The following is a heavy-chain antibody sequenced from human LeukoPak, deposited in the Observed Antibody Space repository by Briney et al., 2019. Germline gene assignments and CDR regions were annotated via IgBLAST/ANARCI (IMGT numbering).Heavy chain of an antibody. J-gene: IGHJ4*02. D-gene: IGHD4-17*01. CDR1: GGSISSTNEY. V-gene: IGHV4-39*01. CDR3: ARGRGDYTLCYFDF. Sequence: SETLSLTCTVSGGSISSTNEYWGWIRQPPGKGLEWIGSIYYNGSTYYNQSLKSRVTIAVDTSKKQFSLKLSSVTAADTAVYYCARGRGDYTLCYFDFWGQGTLVTVSS. CDR2: IYYNGST.